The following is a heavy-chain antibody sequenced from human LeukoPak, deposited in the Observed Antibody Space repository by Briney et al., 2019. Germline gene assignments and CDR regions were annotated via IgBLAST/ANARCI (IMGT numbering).Heavy chain of an antibody. D-gene: IGHD6-6*01. CDR3: ARLDEYSSSSRYYGMDV. Sequence: SVKVSCKASGGTFSSYGISWVRQAPGQGLEWMGGIIPIFGTANYAQKFQGRVTITADESTSTAYMELSSLRSEDTAVYYCARLDEYSSSSRYYGMDVWGQGTTVTVPS. CDR2: IIPIFGTA. V-gene: IGHV1-69*13. CDR1: GGTFSSYG. J-gene: IGHJ6*02.